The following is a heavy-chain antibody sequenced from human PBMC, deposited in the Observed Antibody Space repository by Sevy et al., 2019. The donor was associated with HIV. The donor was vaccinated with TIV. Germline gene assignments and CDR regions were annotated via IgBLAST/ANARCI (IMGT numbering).Heavy chain of an antibody. CDR1: GGTFSNYG. V-gene: IGHV1-69*13. J-gene: IGHJ4*02. CDR3: XXXXXXXXXXDYFDS. CDR2: ITPFFGTS. Sequence: ASVKVSCKPSGGTFSNYGINWVRQAPGQGLEWMGGITPFFGTSSYAEKFQGRLTITSDESTSAAHMELNSLTSEDTAIXXXXXXXXXXXXXDYFDSWGQGTLVTVSS.